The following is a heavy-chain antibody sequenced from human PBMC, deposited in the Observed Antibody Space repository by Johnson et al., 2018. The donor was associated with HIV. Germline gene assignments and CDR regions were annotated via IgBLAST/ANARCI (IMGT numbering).Heavy chain of an antibody. CDR2: ISYDGSNK. CDR3: ARGFEQLDDAFDI. Sequence: QVQLVESGGGLVQPGGSLRLSCVVSGFTFSSYAMHWVRQAPGKGLEWVAVISYDGSNKYYADSVKGRFTISRDNSKNTLYLQMNSLRAEDTAVYYCARGFEQLDDAFDIWGQGTMVTVSS. CDR1: GFTFSSYA. J-gene: IGHJ3*02. V-gene: IGHV3-30-3*01. D-gene: IGHD1-1*01.